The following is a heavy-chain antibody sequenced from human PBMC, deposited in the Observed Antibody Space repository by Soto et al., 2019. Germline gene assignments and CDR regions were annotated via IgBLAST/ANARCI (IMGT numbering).Heavy chain of an antibody. Sequence: QVQLVESGGGVVQPGRSLRLSCAASGFTFSSYAMHWVRQAPGTGLEWVAVISYDGSNKYYTDSVKGRFTISRDNSKNTLYLQMNSLRAEDTAVYYCTRERYGDFGFDYWGQGTLVTVSS. V-gene: IGHV3-30-3*01. CDR1: GFTFSSYA. J-gene: IGHJ4*02. D-gene: IGHD4-17*01. CDR3: TRERYGDFGFDY. CDR2: ISYDGSNK.